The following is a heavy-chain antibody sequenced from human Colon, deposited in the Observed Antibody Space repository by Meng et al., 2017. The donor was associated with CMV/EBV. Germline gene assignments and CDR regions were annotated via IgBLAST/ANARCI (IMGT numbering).Heavy chain of an antibody. CDR1: SNY. D-gene: IGHD3-22*01. J-gene: IGHJ6*02. V-gene: IGHV3-53*05. CDR2: IYSGGTT. Sequence: SNYLSWVRQAPGKGLEWVSVIYSGGTTYYADSVKGRFTISRDKSKNTLYLQMNSLRAEDTAVYYCARDFRDYYDSSGQTCYYGMDVWGQGTTVTVSS. CDR3: ARDFRDYYDSSGQTCYYGMDV.